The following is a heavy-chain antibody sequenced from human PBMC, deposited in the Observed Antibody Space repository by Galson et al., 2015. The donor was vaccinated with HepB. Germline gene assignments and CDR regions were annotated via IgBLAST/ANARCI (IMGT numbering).Heavy chain of an antibody. CDR3: ARASDYEYYYYGMDV. CDR1: GYTFTSYG. CDR2: ISAYNGNT. V-gene: IGHV1-18*04. D-gene: IGHD5-12*01. J-gene: IGHJ6*02. Sequence: SVKVSCKASGYTFTSYGISWVRQAPGQGLEWMGWISAYNGNTNYAQKLQGRVTMTTDTSTSTAYMELRSLRSDDTAVYYCARASDYEYYYYGMDVWGQGTTVTVSS.